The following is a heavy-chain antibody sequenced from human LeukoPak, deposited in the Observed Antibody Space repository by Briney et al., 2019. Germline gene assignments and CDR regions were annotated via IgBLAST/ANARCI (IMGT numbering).Heavy chain of an antibody. V-gene: IGHV3-7*04. D-gene: IGHD3/OR15-3a*01. J-gene: IGHJ4*02. CDR3: ARGDDFSGDY. Sequence: PGGSLRLSCVALEFIFETYWMSWVRQAPGKGLEWVANIHPDGEEKYHVDFVESRFTIFRDNAKNLLYLQMDSLRVEDTAVYYCARGDDFSGDYWGQGTLVTVSS. CDR1: EFIFETYW. CDR2: IHPDGEEK.